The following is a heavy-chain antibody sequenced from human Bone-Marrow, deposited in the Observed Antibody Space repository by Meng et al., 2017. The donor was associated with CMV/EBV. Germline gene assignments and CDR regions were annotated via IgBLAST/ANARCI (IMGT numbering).Heavy chain of an antibody. CDR3: ARYSLPPAVDM. Sequence: GESLKISCAASGFTFSSFTMNWVRQAPGRGLEWVSSISGTSSYIYYADSVKGRFTISRDNAKNSLYLQMNSLRAEDTAVYYCARYSLPPAVDMWGQGTMVTVSS. CDR1: GFTFSSFT. D-gene: IGHD4-11*01. CDR2: ISGTSSYI. J-gene: IGHJ3*02. V-gene: IGHV3-21*01.